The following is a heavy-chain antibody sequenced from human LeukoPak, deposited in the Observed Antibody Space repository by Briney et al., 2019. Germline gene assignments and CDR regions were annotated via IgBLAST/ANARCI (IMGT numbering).Heavy chain of an antibody. CDR1: GGSISTYY. CDR3: ARGAPRGERLGWFDP. CDR2: IYYTGAT. J-gene: IGHJ5*02. D-gene: IGHD1-26*01. V-gene: IGHV4-59*08. Sequence: PSETLSLTCTVSGGSISTYYWSWIRQPPGKGLEWIAFIYYTGATNYNPALKSRVTMPLDTSKNQFSLKLSSVTAADTAVYYCARGAPRGERLGWFDPWGQGTLVTVSS.